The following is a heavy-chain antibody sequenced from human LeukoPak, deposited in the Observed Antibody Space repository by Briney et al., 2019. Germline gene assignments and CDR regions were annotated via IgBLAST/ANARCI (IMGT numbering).Heavy chain of an antibody. Sequence: GGSLTLSCAASGFTYNDHYIDWVRQAPGKGLEWVARTRNKVNSYTTAYAASVTGRFTVSREDSSNSVYLQMNSVKIEDTAVYYCARSMYGEGRRIIDFDYWGQGSLLTVSS. CDR1: GFTYNDHY. J-gene: IGHJ4*02. CDR2: TRNKVNSYTT. D-gene: IGHD4/OR15-4a*01. V-gene: IGHV3-72*01. CDR3: ARSMYGEGRRIIDFDY.